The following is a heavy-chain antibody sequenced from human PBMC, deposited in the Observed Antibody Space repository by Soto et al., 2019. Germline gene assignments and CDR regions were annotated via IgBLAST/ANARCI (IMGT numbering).Heavy chain of an antibody. Sequence: EVQLLKSGGGLVQPGGSLRLSCAASGFTFSSQTMSWVRQAPGKGLEWVSVISSSGSTSYTDSVEGRFTISKDSSKNTLYLQLNSLRVEDTAVYYCAKGARDVDYWGQGTLVTVSS. CDR2: ISSSGST. CDR3: AKGARDVDY. V-gene: IGHV3-23*01. D-gene: IGHD5-12*01. CDR1: GFTFSSQT. J-gene: IGHJ4*02.